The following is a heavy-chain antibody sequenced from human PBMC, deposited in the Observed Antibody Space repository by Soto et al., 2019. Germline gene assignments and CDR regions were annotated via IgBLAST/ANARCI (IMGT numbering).Heavy chain of an antibody. CDR3: GRRINMIVAGYFDL. CDR2: ISSSSSYI. D-gene: IGHD3-22*01. V-gene: IGHV3-21*01. J-gene: IGHJ2*01. Sequence: EVQLVESGGGLVKPGGSLRLSCAASGFTFSSYSMNWVRQAPGKGLEWVSSISSSSSYIYYADSVKGRFTISRDNAKNSLYLQMNSLRAEDTAVYYCGRRINMIVAGYFDLWGRGTLVTVSS. CDR1: GFTFSSYS.